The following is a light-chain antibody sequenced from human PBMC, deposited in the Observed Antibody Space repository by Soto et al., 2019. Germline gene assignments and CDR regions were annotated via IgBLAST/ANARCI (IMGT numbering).Light chain of an antibody. CDR2: DSS. Sequence: EIELTHSPATLSLSPVETATLSFSASQNVDKFLAWYQQRPGQPPRLLIFDSSNRATGVPVRFSGSGSGTVFTLTIGSLEPEDSAVYYCQQRKNWPPITFGQGTRLENK. J-gene: IGKJ5*01. V-gene: IGKV3-11*01. CDR3: QQRKNWPPIT. CDR1: QNVDKF.